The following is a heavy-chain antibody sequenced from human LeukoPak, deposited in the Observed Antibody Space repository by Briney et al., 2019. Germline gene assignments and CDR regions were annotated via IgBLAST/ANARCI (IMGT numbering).Heavy chain of an antibody. V-gene: IGHV3-33*01. J-gene: IGHJ4*02. D-gene: IGHD3-3*01. CDR3: ARDSAVRFWSGYYTGFNDY. CDR2: IWYDGSNK. Sequence: GGSLRLSCAASGFTFSSYGMHWVRQAPGKGLEWVAVIWYDGSNKYYADSVKGRFTISRDNSKNTLYLQMNSLRAEDTAVYHCARDSAVRFWSGYYTGFNDYWGQGTLVTVSS. CDR1: GFTFSSYG.